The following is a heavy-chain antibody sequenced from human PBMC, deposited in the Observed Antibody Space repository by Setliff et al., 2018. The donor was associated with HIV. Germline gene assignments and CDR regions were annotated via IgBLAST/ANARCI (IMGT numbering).Heavy chain of an antibody. CDR1: GGSVSSPGYY. CDR3: NIYYYFYMDV. CDR2: INHSGST. Sequence: SETLSLTCTVSGGSVSSPGYYWGWIRQPPGKGLEWIGEINHSGSTNYNPSLKSRVTISVDTSKNQFSLKLSAVTAADTAVYYCNIYYYFYMDVWGKGTTVTVS. V-gene: IGHV4-39*07. J-gene: IGHJ6*03.